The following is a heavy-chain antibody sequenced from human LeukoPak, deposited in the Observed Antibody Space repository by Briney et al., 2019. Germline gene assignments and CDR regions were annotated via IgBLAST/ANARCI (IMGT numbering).Heavy chain of an antibody. J-gene: IGHJ4*02. CDR3: AKRVTMATILGVFDY. CDR1: GFTFSSYG. Sequence: GGSLRLSCAASGFTFSSYGMHWVRQAPGKGLEWVAVIWYDGSNKYYADSVKGRFTISRDNSKNTLYLQLNSLRAEDTAIYYCAKRVTMATILGVFDYWGQGTLVTVSS. CDR2: IWYDGSNK. V-gene: IGHV3-33*06. D-gene: IGHD5-24*01.